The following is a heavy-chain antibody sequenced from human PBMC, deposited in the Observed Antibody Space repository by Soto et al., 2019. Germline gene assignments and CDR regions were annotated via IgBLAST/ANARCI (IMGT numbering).Heavy chain of an antibody. Sequence: SQTLSLTCAISGDSVSSNSAAWNWIRQSPSRGLELLGRTYYRSKWYNDYAVSVKRRITINPDTSKNQFSLQLNSVTPGDTAVYYCARGLIAVAGTGYFDYWGQGTLVTVSS. CDR3: ARGLIAVAGTGYFDY. D-gene: IGHD6-19*01. CDR2: TYYRSKWYN. J-gene: IGHJ4*02. CDR1: GDSVSSNSAA. V-gene: IGHV6-1*01.